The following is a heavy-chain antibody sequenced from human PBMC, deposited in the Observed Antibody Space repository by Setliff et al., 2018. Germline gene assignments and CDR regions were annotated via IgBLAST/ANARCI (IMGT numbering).Heavy chain of an antibody. J-gene: IGHJ4*02. CDR3: ARGRNVAARLLDS. CDR2: INHSGTT. D-gene: IGHD6-6*01. CDR1: GGTFSDYY. V-gene: IGHV4-34*01. Sequence: TLSLTCAAYGGTFSDYYWTWIRQPPGKGLEWIGEINHSGTTNYHPSLRSRVTIPVDTSKNQFSLKVTSVTAADTSVYFCARGRNVAARLLDSWGQGTLVTVSS.